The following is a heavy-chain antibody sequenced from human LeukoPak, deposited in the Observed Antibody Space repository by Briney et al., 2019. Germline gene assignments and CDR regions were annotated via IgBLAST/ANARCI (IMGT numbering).Heavy chain of an antibody. V-gene: IGHV1-69*05. CDR2: IIPIFGTA. CDR3: ARVTAAGTVYYYYMDV. J-gene: IGHJ6*03. CDR1: GGAFSSYA. D-gene: IGHD6-13*01. Sequence: SVEVSCKASGGAFSSYAISWVRQAPGQGLEWMGGIIPIFGTANCAQKFQGRVTITTDESTSTAYMELSSLRSEDTAVYYCARVTAAGTVYYYYMDVWGKGPTVTVSS.